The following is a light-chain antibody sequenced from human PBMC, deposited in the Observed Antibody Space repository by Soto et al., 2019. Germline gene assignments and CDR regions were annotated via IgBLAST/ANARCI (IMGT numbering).Light chain of an antibody. V-gene: IGKV3-15*01. CDR3: QQYNNWPPVT. Sequence: EIVMTQSPATLSVSPGERATLSCRASQSVGSNLAWYQQKAGQAPRLLIYGASTRATGIPARFSGSGSGTEFNLTISSLQSEDFALYYCQQYNNWPPVTFGQGTRLDIK. CDR1: QSVGSN. CDR2: GAS. J-gene: IGKJ5*01.